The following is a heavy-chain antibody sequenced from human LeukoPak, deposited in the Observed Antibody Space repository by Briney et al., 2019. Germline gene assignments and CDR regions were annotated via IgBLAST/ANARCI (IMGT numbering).Heavy chain of an antibody. CDR2: IYTTTSYK. J-gene: IGHJ3*02. Sequence: GGSLRLSFAASGFTFSTHGMNGVRPTPGKRLEWVSFIYTTTSYKYYADSVKGRFTISRDNAKNSLYLQMNSLRADDTAFYYCARGRSITILRGVAISDGFDIWGQGTMVTVSS. CDR3: ARGRSITILRGVAISDGFDI. D-gene: IGHD3-10*01. CDR1: GFTFSTHG. V-gene: IGHV3-21*01.